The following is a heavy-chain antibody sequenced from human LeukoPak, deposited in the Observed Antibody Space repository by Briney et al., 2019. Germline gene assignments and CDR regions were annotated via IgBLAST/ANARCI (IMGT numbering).Heavy chain of an antibody. J-gene: IGHJ5*02. V-gene: IGHV4-39*01. CDR2: IYYSGST. CDR3: ARRVIVVVPAAFNWFDP. CDR1: GGSISSSSYY. D-gene: IGHD2-2*01. Sequence: KPSETLSLTCTVSGGSISSSSYYWGWIRQPPGKGLDWIGSIYYSGSTYYTPSLKSRVTISVDTSKNQFSLKLSSVTAADTAVYYCARRVIVVVPAAFNWFDPWGQGTLVTVSS.